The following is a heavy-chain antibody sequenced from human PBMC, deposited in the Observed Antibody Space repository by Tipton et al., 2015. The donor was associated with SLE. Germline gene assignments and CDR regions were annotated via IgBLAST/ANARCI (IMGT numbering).Heavy chain of an antibody. CDR3: ARNGFYSLDY. CDR2: IYRSGSA. V-gene: IGHV4-4*02. J-gene: IGHJ4*02. Sequence: SLRLSCAVSSGSISSSDWWSWVRQPPGKGLEWIGEIYRSGSATYNPSLKSRVTISMDKSKDQFSLNLASVTPADTAVYYCARNGFYSLDYRGQGTLVTVSS. CDR1: SGSISSSDW. D-gene: IGHD3-22*01.